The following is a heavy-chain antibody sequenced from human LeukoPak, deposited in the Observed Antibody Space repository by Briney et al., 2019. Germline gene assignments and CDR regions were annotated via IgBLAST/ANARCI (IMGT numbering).Heavy chain of an antibody. CDR1: GFTVSSNY. CDR3: ARGSPPNYYSDTRVTDF. CDR2: IYSGGST. V-gene: IGHV3-53*01. J-gene: IGHJ4*02. D-gene: IGHD3-22*01. Sequence: PGGSLRLSCAASGFTVSSNYMSWVRQAPGKGLEWVSVIYSGGSTYYAASVKGRFTISRDNSKNMLYLRMNSLRAEDTAVYYCARGSPPNYYSDTRVTDFGGQGTLVTVSS.